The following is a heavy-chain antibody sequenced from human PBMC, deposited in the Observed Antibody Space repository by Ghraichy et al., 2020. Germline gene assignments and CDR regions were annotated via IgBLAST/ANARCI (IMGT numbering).Heavy chain of an antibody. D-gene: IGHD3-3*01. V-gene: IGHV1-18*04. Sequence: ASVKVSCKASGYTFTSHGISWVRQAPGQGLEWMGWISAHNGDTNYAQKFQGRVTMTTDTSTSTAYMELRSLRSDDTAVYYCARERDFGVVIKPPNLMDVWGQGTTVTMSS. CDR1: GYTFTSHG. CDR2: ISAHNGDT. J-gene: IGHJ6*02. CDR3: ARERDFGVVIKPPNLMDV.